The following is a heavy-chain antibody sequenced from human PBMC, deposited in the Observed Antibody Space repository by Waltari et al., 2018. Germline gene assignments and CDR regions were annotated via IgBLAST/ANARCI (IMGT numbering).Heavy chain of an antibody. CDR3: ARVGGGYIVATIAFDY. CDR2: IYYSGST. V-gene: IGHV4-39*07. J-gene: IGHJ4*02. Sequence: QLQLQESGPGLVKPSETLSLTCTVSGGSISSSSYYWGWIRQPPGKGLEWIGSIYYSGSTNYNPSLKSRVTISVDTSKNQFSLKLSSVTAADTAVYYCARVGGGYIVATIAFDYWGQGTLVTVSS. CDR1: GGSISSSSYY. D-gene: IGHD5-12*01.